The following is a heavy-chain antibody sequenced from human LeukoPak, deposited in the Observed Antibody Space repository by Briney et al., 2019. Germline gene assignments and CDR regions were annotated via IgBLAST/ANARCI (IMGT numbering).Heavy chain of an antibody. CDR2: IYSGGNT. J-gene: IGHJ1*01. V-gene: IGHV3-53*01. CDR3: ASGDTSGYYYFQH. D-gene: IGHD3-22*01. CDR1: GFTVSSNY. Sequence: GGSLRLSCAASGFTVSSNYMSWVRQAPGKGLEWVSVIYSGGNTYYADSVKGRFTISRDNSKNTLYLQMNSLRAEDTAVYYCASGDTSGYYYFQHWGQGTLVTVSS.